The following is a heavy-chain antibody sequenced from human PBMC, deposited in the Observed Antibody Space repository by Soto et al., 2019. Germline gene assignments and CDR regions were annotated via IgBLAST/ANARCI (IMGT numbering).Heavy chain of an antibody. CDR1: GGSFSGYY. J-gene: IGHJ5*02. V-gene: IGHV4-34*01. D-gene: IGHD6-13*01. Sequence: SETLSLTCAVYGGSFSGYYWTWIRQPPGKGLEWIGEIYHSGSTNYNPSLKSRVTISVDKSKNQFSLKLSSVTAADTAVYYCARDRYSSSSNWFDPWGQGTLVTVSS. CDR3: ARDRYSSSSNWFDP. CDR2: IYHSGST.